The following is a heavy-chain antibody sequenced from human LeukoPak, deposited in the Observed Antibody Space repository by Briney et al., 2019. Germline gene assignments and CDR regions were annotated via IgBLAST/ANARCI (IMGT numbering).Heavy chain of an antibody. CDR3: ANSAVAGYGWFDP. D-gene: IGHD6-19*01. CDR1: GYTFTTYD. J-gene: IGHJ5*02. CDR2: MNPNSGNT. V-gene: IGHV1-8*03. Sequence: GASVKVSCKASGYTFTTYDINWVRQATGQGLEWMGWMNPNSGNTGYAQKFQGRVTITRNTSISTAYMELSSLRSEDTAVYYCANSAVAGYGWFDPWGQGTLVTVSS.